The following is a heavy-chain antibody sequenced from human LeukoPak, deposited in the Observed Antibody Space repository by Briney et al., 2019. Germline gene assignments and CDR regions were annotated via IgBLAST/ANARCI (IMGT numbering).Heavy chain of an antibody. V-gene: IGHV4-30-4*01. J-gene: IGHJ4*02. CDR1: GGSISSGDYY. CDR3: ARGYYDSSGPWDY. Sequence: SETLSLTCTVSGGSISSGDYYWSWIRQPPGKGLEWIGYIYYSGSTYYNPSLKSRVTISVDTSKNQFSLKLSSVTAADTAVYYCARGYYDSSGPWDYWGQGTLVTVSS. D-gene: IGHD3-22*01. CDR2: IYYSGST.